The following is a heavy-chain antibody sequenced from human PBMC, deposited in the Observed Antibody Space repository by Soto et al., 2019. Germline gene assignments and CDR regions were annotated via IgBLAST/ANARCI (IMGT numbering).Heavy chain of an antibody. CDR1: GFTFSSYA. CDR3: AKSKGGYCSGGSCYSGGAFDI. D-gene: IGHD2-15*01. J-gene: IGHJ3*02. Sequence: EVQLLESGGGLVQPGGSLRLSCAASGFTFSSYAMSWVRQAPGKGLEWVSAISGSGGSTYYADSVKGRFTISRDNSKNTLYLQMNSLRAEDTAVYYCAKSKGGYCSGGSCYSGGAFDIWGQGTMVTVSS. CDR2: ISGSGGST. V-gene: IGHV3-23*01.